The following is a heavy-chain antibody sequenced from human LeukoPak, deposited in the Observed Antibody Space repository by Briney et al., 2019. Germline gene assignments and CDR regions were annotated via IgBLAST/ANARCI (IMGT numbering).Heavy chain of an antibody. D-gene: IGHD3-10*01. Sequence: GRSLRLSCAASGFTFSSYGMHWVRQAPGKGLEWVAVISYDGSNKYYADSVKGRFTISRDNSKNTLYLQMNSLRAEDTAVYYCAKDQELLWFGESPGDYWGQGTLVTVSS. CDR1: GFTFSSYG. V-gene: IGHV3-30*18. CDR3: AKDQELLWFGESPGDY. CDR2: ISYDGSNK. J-gene: IGHJ4*02.